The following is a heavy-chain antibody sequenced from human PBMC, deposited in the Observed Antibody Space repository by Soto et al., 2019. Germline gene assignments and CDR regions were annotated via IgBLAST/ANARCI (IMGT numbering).Heavy chain of an antibody. V-gene: IGHV3-15*01. CDR2: IKSKTDGGTT. CDR3: TTDSGGYRYYYGMDV. CDR1: GFTFSNAW. D-gene: IGHD3-22*01. Sequence: EVQLVESGGGLVKPGGSLRLSCAASGFTFSNAWMSWVRQAPGKGLEWVGRIKSKTDGGTTDYAAPVKGRFTISRYDSKNTLDLQMNSLKTEAKAVYYCTTDSGGYRYYYGMDVWGQGTKFTVSS. J-gene: IGHJ6*02.